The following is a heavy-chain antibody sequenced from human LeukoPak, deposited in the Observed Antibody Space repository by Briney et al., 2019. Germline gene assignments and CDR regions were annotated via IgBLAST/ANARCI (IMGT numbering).Heavy chain of an antibody. Sequence: SETLSLTCAAYGGSFSGYYWSWIRQPPGKGLEWIGEINHSGSTNYNPSLKSRVTISVDTSKNQFSLKLSSVTAADTAVYYCARRIRRGFLEWLIDYWGQGTLVTVSS. V-gene: IGHV4-34*01. D-gene: IGHD3-3*01. CDR1: GGSFSGYY. CDR2: INHSGST. J-gene: IGHJ4*02. CDR3: ARRIRRGFLEWLIDY.